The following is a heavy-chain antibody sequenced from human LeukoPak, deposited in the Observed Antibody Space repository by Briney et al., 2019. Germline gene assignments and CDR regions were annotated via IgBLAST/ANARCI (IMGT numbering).Heavy chain of an antibody. CDR1: GGSISSYY. V-gene: IGHV4-59*01. Sequence: PSETLSLTCTVSGGSISSYYWSWIRQPPGKGLEWIGYIYYSGSTNYNPSLKSRVTISVDTSKNQFSLKLSSVTAADTAVYYCARLAVAGMSHFDYWGQGTLDTVSS. D-gene: IGHD6-19*01. CDR2: IYYSGST. CDR3: ARLAVAGMSHFDY. J-gene: IGHJ4*02.